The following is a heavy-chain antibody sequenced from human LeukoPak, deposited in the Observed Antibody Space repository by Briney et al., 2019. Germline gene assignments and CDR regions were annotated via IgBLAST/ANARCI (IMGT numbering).Heavy chain of an antibody. J-gene: IGHJ4*02. CDR1: GYTFTSYY. CDR3: AKTRGGPTSPDDY. V-gene: IGHV1-46*01. D-gene: IGHD1-14*01. Sequence: ASVKVSCKASGYTFTSYYMHWVRQAPGQGLEWMGIINPSGGSTSYAQKFQGRVTMTRDTSTSTVYMELNSLRAEDTAVYYCAKTRGGPTSPDDYWGQGTLVTVSS. CDR2: INPSGGST.